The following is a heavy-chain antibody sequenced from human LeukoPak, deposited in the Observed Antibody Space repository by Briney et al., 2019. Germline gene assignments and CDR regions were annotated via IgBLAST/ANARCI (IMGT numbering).Heavy chain of an antibody. CDR1: RFIFSSYD. J-gene: IGHJ6*02. Sequence: GGSLTLSCAASRFIFSSYDMHWVRQATGKGLEWVSAIGTAGDTYYPGSVKGRFTISRENAKNSLYLQMNSLRAGDTAVYYCARGLDYGDLRGIDYTMDVWGQGTTVTVSS. CDR2: IGTAGDT. D-gene: IGHD4-17*01. V-gene: IGHV3-13*01. CDR3: ARGLDYGDLRGIDYTMDV.